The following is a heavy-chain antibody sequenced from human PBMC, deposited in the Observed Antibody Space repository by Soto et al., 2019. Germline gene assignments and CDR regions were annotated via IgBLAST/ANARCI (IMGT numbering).Heavy chain of an antibody. D-gene: IGHD6-13*01. V-gene: IGHV4-61*08. CDR1: GGSISNGGYY. Sequence: PSETLSLTCTVSGGSISNGGYYWSWIRQPPGKGLESIGYIFYTGSTNYNPSLKSRVTISVDTSENQVSLELRSVTAADTAVYYCARHPSASGDAFDIWGRGTMVTVSS. CDR2: IFYTGST. J-gene: IGHJ3*02. CDR3: ARHPSASGDAFDI.